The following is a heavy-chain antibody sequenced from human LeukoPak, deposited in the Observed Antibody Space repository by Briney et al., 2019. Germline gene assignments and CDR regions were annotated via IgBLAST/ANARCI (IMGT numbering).Heavy chain of an antibody. J-gene: IGHJ4*02. Sequence: PSETLSLSCTVSGGSISSGGYYWSWIRQHPGKGLEWIGYIYYSGSTYYNPSLKSRVTISVDTSKNQFSLKLSSVTAADTAVYYCARKGNGWYYTLFDYWGQGTLVTVSS. CDR3: ARKGNGWYYTLFDY. CDR2: IYYSGST. CDR1: GGSISSGGYY. V-gene: IGHV4-31*03. D-gene: IGHD6-19*01.